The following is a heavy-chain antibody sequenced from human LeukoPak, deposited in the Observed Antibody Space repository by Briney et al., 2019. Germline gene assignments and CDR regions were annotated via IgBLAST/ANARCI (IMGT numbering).Heavy chain of an antibody. D-gene: IGHD6-13*01. V-gene: IGHV4-30-2*01. CDR2: IYHSGSI. J-gene: IGHJ5*02. CDR3: AGRLGQQGPFDP. CDR1: GGSISSGGYS. Sequence: TLSLTCAVSGGSISSGGYSWSWIRQPPGKGLEWIGNIYHSGSIYYNPSLKSRVTISIDRSKNQFSLKLSSVTAADTAVYYCAGRLGQQGPFDPWGQGTLVTVSS.